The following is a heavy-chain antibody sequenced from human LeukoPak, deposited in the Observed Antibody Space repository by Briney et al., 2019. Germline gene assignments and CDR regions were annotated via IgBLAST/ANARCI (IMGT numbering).Heavy chain of an antibody. CDR2: ISSGGSSI. CDR1: GFTLNNYD. J-gene: IGHJ4*02. Sequence: GGSLRLSCAVSGFTLNNYDMNWVRQAPGKGLEWVAYISSGGSSISYADSVKGRCTISRDNAKSSLYLQMNSLRAEDTAVYYCARPGGSWRFDYWGQGTLVTVSS. CDR3: ARPGGSWRFDY. V-gene: IGHV3-48*03. D-gene: IGHD6-13*01.